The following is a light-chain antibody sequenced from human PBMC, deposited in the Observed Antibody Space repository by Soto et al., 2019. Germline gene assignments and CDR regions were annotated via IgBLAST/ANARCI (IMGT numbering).Light chain of an antibody. V-gene: IGKV3-20*01. Sequence: EIVLTQSPGTLSLSPGERATLSCRASQSVSSSDLAWYQQKPGQAPRLLMYGASNRATGIPDRFSGSGSGTDFTLTISRLEPEDFAVYYCQQCGSSPITFGQGTRLEIK. CDR2: GAS. CDR1: QSVSSSD. J-gene: IGKJ5*01. CDR3: QQCGSSPIT.